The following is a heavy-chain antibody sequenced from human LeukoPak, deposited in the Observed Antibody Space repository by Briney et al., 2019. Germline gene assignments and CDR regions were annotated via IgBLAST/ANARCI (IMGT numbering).Heavy chain of an antibody. CDR3: ARGKLTTVLTWFDP. CDR1: GVSITSYY. V-gene: IGHV4-59*01. D-gene: IGHD4/OR15-4a*01. CDR2: IYYNGNT. Sequence: SSETLSLTCTVSGVSITSYYWMWIRQPPGKGLEWIGYIYYNGNTYYNPSLASRVTFSVDTSKNQFSLKLTSVTAADTAVYYCARGKLTTVLTWFDPWGQGTLVTVSS. J-gene: IGHJ5*02.